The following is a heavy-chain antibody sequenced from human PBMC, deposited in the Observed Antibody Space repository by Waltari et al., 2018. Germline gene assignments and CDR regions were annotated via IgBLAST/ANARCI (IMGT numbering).Heavy chain of an antibody. J-gene: IGHJ5*02. D-gene: IGHD2-15*01. V-gene: IGHV4-34*01. Sequence: QVQLQQWGAGLLKPSETLSLTCAVYGGSFSGYYWSWIRQPPGKGLEWIGEINHSGSTNYNPSLKSRVTISVDTSKNQFSLKLSSVTAADTAVYYCARSRLRGYCSGGSCYSSGWFDPWGQGTLVTVSS. CDR3: ARSRLRGYCSGGSCYSSGWFDP. CDR1: GGSFSGYY. CDR2: INHSGST.